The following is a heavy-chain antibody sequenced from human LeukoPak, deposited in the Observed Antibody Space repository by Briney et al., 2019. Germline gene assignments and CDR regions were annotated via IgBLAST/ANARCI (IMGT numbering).Heavy chain of an antibody. J-gene: IGHJ6*02. CDR3: ARVAFGLYVMDV. V-gene: IGHV3-33*01. Sequence: PGGSLRLSCAASGFTFSSYGMHWVRQAPGKGLEWVAVIWYDGSNKYYADSLKGRFTISRDNAKNSLYLQMISLRAEDTAVYYCARVAFGLYVMDVWGQGTTVTVSS. CDR2: IWYDGSNK. CDR1: GFTFSSYG. D-gene: IGHD3-16*01.